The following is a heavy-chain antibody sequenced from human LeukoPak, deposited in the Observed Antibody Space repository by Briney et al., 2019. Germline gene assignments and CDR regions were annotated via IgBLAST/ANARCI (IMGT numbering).Heavy chain of an antibody. CDR1: GDSSSSHY. V-gene: IGHV4-59*11. CDR2: FYYSGTT. Sequence: SETLSLTCPVSGDSSSSHYWTWIRQTPGKGLEWIGCFYYSGTTYYNPSLKSRVTISVDTSKNQFSLKLSSVTAADTAVYYCARDLSDIWGQGTMVTVSS. CDR3: ARDLSDI. J-gene: IGHJ3*02.